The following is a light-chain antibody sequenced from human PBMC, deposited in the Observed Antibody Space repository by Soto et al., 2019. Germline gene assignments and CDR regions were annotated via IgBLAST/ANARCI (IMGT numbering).Light chain of an antibody. CDR1: QDIANW. V-gene: IGKV1-12*01. J-gene: IGKJ2*01. CDR2: TAT. CDR3: RQPHSFPFA. Sequence: RWTQSPDSESASVGDRVTMTCRASQDIANWVAWYQQKPGTAPKALIFTATTLRRGVPSRFSGSGSGTEFSLTISVLQPEDVATYYCRQPHSFPFAFGLAAKVDI.